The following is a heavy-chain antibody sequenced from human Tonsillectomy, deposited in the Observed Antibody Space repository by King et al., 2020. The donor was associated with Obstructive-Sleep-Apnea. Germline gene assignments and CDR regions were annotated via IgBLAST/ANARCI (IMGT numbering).Heavy chain of an antibody. D-gene: IGHD5-12*01. CDR1: GYTFTGYY. CDR3: ASGYDFS. Sequence: VQLVESGAEVKKPGASGKVSCKASGYTFTGYYMHWVRQAPGQGLEWMGWLNPNTGGTDYTQKFQGRVTMTRDTSISTAYLDLSSLRSDDTAVYYCASGYDFSWGQGTLVTVSS. CDR2: LNPNTGGT. J-gene: IGHJ5*02. V-gene: IGHV1-2*02.